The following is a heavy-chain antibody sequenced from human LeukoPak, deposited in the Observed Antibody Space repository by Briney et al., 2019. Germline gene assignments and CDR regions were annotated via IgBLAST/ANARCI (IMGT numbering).Heavy chain of an antibody. D-gene: IGHD1-7*01. CDR1: GYTFSGYY. Sequence: ASVKVSCKASGYTFSGYYMHWIRQAPGQGLEWVGWINPNSGSTNYAQKFQGRVTMTRDTSISTVYMELDRLRFDDMAVYYCARGFRKTGTTVWWFDPWGQGTLVTVSS. CDR2: INPNSGST. V-gene: IGHV1-2*02. J-gene: IGHJ5*02. CDR3: ARGFRKTGTTVWWFDP.